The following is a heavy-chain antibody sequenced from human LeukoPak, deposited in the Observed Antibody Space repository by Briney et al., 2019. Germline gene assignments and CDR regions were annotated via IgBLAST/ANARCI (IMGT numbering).Heavy chain of an antibody. CDR3: AKDAPVNIVVVPAANS. V-gene: IGHV3-23*01. Sequence: PGGSLRLSCAASGFTFSSYAMSWVRQAPGKGLEWVSAISGSSGSTYYADSVKGRFTISRDNSKNTLYLQMDSLRAEDTAVYYCAKDAPVNIVVVPAANSWGQGTLVTVSS. CDR2: ISGSSGST. D-gene: IGHD2-2*01. CDR1: GFTFSSYA. J-gene: IGHJ4*02.